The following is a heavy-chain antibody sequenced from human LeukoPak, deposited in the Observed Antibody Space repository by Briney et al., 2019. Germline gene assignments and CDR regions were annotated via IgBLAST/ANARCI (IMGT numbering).Heavy chain of an antibody. V-gene: IGHV4-4*09. D-gene: IGHD6-13*01. Sequence: SETLSLTCSVSGGSITSYYWSWIRQPPGKGLEWIGHVSDGGRTNYSPSLKSRVTISVDTSKNQFSLKLSSVTAADTAVYYCARGSAALDYWGQGTLVTVSS. CDR1: GGSITSYY. CDR2: VSDGGRT. J-gene: IGHJ4*02. CDR3: ARGSAALDY.